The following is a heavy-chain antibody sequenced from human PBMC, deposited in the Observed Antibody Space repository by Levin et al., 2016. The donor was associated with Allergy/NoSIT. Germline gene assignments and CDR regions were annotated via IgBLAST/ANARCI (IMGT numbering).Heavy chain of an antibody. Sequence: SETLSLTCTVSGDSMNNYYWNWIRQPPGKGLEWIGYIYYTGNTMYNPSLKSRVIMSVDTSRNRFSLRLTSVTAADTAVYYCARGRDYYLRNWFDPWGQGTLVTVSS. CDR3: ARGRDYYLRNWFDP. V-gene: IGHV4-59*01. D-gene: IGHD3-10*01. CDR1: GDSMNNYY. J-gene: IGHJ5*02. CDR2: IYYTGNT.